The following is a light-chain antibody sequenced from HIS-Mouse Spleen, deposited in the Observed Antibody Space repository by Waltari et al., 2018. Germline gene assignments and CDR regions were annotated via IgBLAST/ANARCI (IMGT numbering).Light chain of an antibody. CDR2: DAY. Sequence: DIQMTQSPSSLSASVGDRVTITCQARQDISNYLNWYQQKPGKAPKLLIYDAYNLETEVPSRFSGSGSGTDFTFTISSLQPEDIATYYCQQYDNLLALTFGGGTKVEIK. CDR1: QDISNY. V-gene: IGKV1-33*01. CDR3: QQYDNLLALT. J-gene: IGKJ4*01.